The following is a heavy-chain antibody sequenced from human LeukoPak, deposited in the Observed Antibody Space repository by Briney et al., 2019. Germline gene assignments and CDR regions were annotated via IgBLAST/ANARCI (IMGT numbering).Heavy chain of an antibody. CDR1: GGSISSYN. CDR3: ARVARCYSFDY. J-gene: IGHJ4*02. CDR2: IYYSGST. V-gene: IGHV4-59*01. D-gene: IGHD3-22*01. Sequence: PSETLSLTCTVSGGSISSYNCSWIRQPPGKGLEWIGYIYYSGSTNYNPSLKSRVTISVDTSKNQFSLKLSSVTAADTAVYYCARVARCYSFDYWGQGTLVTVSS.